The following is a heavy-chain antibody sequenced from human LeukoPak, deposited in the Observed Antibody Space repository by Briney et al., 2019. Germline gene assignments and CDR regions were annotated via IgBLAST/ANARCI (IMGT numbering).Heavy chain of an antibody. CDR1: GFTFRSYA. V-gene: IGHV3-23*01. D-gene: IGHD3-22*01. Sequence: GGSLRLSCAASGFTFRSYAMSWVRQAPGKGLEWVSAISGSGDSTYYADSVKGRFTISRDNSQNTLYLQMNSLRVEDTAVYYCAHVYDTSAVRGNYWGQGSLVTVST. CDR3: AHVYDTSAVRGNY. J-gene: IGHJ4*02. CDR2: ISGSGDST.